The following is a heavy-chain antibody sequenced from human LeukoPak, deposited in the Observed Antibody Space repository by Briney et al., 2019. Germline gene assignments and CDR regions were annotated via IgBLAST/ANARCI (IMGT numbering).Heavy chain of an antibody. Sequence: GGSLRLSCAASGFNFYSYAMSWVRQAPGKGLEWVSGISGRGDGTYYADSVQGRFTISRDNSKNTLYLQMNYLRAEDTALYYCAKNIAAPTTPFDYWGQGTLVTVSS. CDR3: AKNIAAPTTPFDY. V-gene: IGHV3-23*01. CDR1: GFNFYSYA. CDR2: ISGRGDGT. J-gene: IGHJ4*02. D-gene: IGHD6-13*01.